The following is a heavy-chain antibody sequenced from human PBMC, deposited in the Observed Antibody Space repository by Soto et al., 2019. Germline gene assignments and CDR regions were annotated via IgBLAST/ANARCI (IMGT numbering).Heavy chain of an antibody. Sequence: PGGSLRLSCAASGFTVSDYYMSWIRQAPGKGLEWVSYISSSSSYTNYADSVKGRFTISRDNAKNSLYLQMNSLRAEDTAVYYCARSITIFGVAPGYYGMDVWGQGTTVTVSS. CDR1: GFTVSDYY. D-gene: IGHD3-3*01. V-gene: IGHV3-11*06. CDR2: ISSSSSYT. J-gene: IGHJ6*02. CDR3: ARSITIFGVAPGYYGMDV.